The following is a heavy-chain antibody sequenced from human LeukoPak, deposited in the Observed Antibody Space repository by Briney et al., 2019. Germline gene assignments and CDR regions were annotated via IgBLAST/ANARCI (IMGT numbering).Heavy chain of an antibody. Sequence: PGGSLRLSCAASGFTFSSYGMHWVRQAPGKGLEWVAFIRYDGSNKYYADSVKGRFTISRDNSKNTLYLQMNSLRAEDTAVYYCARGEEQQLVLFSSYMDVWGKGTTVTISS. D-gene: IGHD6-13*01. CDR1: GFTFSSYG. V-gene: IGHV3-30*02. J-gene: IGHJ6*03. CDR2: IRYDGSNK. CDR3: ARGEEQQLVLFSSYMDV.